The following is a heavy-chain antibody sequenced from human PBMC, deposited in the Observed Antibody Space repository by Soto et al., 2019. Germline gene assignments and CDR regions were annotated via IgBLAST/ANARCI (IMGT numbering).Heavy chain of an antibody. Sequence: QITLKESGPTLVKPTQTLTLTCTFSGFSFTTDGMGVGWIRQPPGKALEWLALIYWDDDKRFSPSLKSRLTITKDASRNQVVLTLTNMDPADTAIYYCAHVYWAASGTRYYFDYWGQGTLVTVSS. CDR1: GFSFTTDGMG. CDR2: IYWDDDK. CDR3: AHVYWAASGTRYYFDY. D-gene: IGHD1-7*01. V-gene: IGHV2-5*02. J-gene: IGHJ4*02.